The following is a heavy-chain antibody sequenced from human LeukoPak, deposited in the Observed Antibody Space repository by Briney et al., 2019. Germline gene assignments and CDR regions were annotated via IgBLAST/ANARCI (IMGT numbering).Heavy chain of an antibody. CDR1: GGSFSGYY. Sequence: SETLSLTCAVYGGSFSGYYWSWIRQPPGKGLEWIGEINHSGSTNYNPSLKSRVTISVDTSKNQFSLELSSVTAADTAVYYCARRSYDSSKIDYWGQGTRVTGSS. D-gene: IGHD3-22*01. CDR2: INHSGST. V-gene: IGHV4-34*01. J-gene: IGHJ4*02. CDR3: ARRSYDSSKIDY.